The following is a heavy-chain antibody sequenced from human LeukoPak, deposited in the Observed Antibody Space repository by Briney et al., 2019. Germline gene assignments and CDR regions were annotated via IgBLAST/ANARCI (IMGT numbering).Heavy chain of an antibody. V-gene: IGHV4-59*01. J-gene: IGHJ5*02. CDR1: GGSISGYY. D-gene: IGHD1-1*01. CDR2: IYYSGST. CDR3: ARATTGTYNWFDP. Sequence: PSETLSLTCTVSGGSISGYYWSWIRQFPGKGLEWIGYIYYSGSTNYNPSLKSRDTISVDTSKNQFSLKLSSVTAADTAVYYCARATTGTYNWFDPWGQGTLVTVSS.